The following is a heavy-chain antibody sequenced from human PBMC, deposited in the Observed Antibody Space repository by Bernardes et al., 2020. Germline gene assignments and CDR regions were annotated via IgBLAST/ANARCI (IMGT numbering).Heavy chain of an antibody. CDR3: ANLSPFDYYFDY. CDR1: NGSVTSGTIY. CDR2: TYYTGTT. J-gene: IGHJ4*02. Sequence: SGTLSLTCTVSNGSVTSGTIYWGWIRQPPGKGLEWIGSTYYTGTTYYNPSLKSRVTISVATSKNQFSLRLISVTAADTAVYFCANLSPFDYYFDYGGQGTPVTVSS. D-gene: IGHD3-9*01. V-gene: IGHV4-39*01.